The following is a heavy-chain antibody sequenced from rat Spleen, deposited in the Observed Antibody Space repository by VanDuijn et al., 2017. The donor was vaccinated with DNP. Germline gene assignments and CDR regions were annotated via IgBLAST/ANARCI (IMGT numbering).Heavy chain of an antibody. CDR1: GFTFSDYY. D-gene: IGHD1-7*01. V-gene: IGHV5-29*01. Sequence: EVQLVESDGGLVQPGRSLKLSCAASGFTFSDYYMAWVRQAPTKGLEWVATISYDGSSTYYRDSVKGRFTISRDNAKSTLYLQMDSLRSEDTATYYCARDRAYYGCLDYWGQGVMVTVSS. CDR3: ARDRAYYGCLDY. J-gene: IGHJ2*01. CDR2: ISYDGSST.